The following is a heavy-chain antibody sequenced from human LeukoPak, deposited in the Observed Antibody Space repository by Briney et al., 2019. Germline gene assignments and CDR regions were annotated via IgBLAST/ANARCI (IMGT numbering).Heavy chain of an antibody. CDR2: IIPIFGTA. D-gene: IGHD3-3*01. CDR3: ARGLYDFWSGYLENYFDY. V-gene: IGHV1-69*13. Sequence: SVKVSCKASGGTFSSYAISWVRQAPGQGLEWMGGIIPIFGTANYARKFQGRVTITADESTSTAYMELSSLRSEDTAVYYCARGLYDFWSGYLENYFDYWGQGTLVTVSS. CDR1: GGTFSSYA. J-gene: IGHJ4*02.